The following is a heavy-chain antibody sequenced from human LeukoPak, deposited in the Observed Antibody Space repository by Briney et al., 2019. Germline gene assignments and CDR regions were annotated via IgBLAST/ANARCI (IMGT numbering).Heavy chain of an antibody. V-gene: IGHV4-59*01. CDR2: ISNSGST. Sequence: SETLSLTCTVSGASISSYYWSWIRQPPGKGLECIAYISNSGSTNYIPSLKSRVTISVDTSKNQFSLKLSSVIAADTAVYYCAEFASLRGPFDSWGQGTLVTVSS. J-gene: IGHJ4*02. CDR3: AEFASLRGPFDS. CDR1: GASISSYY. D-gene: IGHD3-16*01.